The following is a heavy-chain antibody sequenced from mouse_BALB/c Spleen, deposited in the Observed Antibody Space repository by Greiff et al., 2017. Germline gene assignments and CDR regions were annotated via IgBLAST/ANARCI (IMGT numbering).Heavy chain of an antibody. CDR3: ARCGYYYGSSYSSMDY. Sequence: EVKVVESGGGLVQPGGSRKLSCAASGFTFSSFGMHWVRQAPEKGLEWVAYISSGSSTIYYADTVKGRFTISRDNPKNTLFLQMTSLRSEDTAMYYCARCGYYYGSSYSSMDYWGQGTSVTVSS. CDR1: GFTFSSFG. D-gene: IGHD1-1*01. V-gene: IGHV5-17*02. CDR2: ISSGSSTI. J-gene: IGHJ4*01.